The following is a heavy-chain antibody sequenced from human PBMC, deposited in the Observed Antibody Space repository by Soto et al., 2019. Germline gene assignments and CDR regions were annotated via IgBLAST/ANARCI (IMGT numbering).Heavy chain of an antibody. CDR3: AKDHFGSGSYRFDC. CDR2: ISDGFGDT. CDR1: GFTFIHYA. J-gene: IGHJ4*02. Sequence: HPWVSLRLSCAASGFTFIHYAMNWARHSPGNRREWASGISDGFGDTYYADSVMCRFTISRDHSKNTLYLQMTSLRAKDTAVYHCAKDHFGSGSYRFDCWGKGTLVTFSS. V-gene: IGHV3-23*01. D-gene: IGHD3-10*01.